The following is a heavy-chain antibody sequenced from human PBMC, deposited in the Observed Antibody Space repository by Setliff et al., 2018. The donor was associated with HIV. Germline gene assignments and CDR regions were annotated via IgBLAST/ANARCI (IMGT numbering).Heavy chain of an antibody. D-gene: IGHD5-12*01. Sequence: SETLSLTCKVSGAPISSYYWNWIRQPPGKGMEWIGYIYNSGYTNYKPSLKSRVTISLDTSKNQFSLNLRSVTAADTAVYYCARGDGYRGHYAYYDSGMDVWGQVITVTVSS. CDR2: IYNSGYT. CDR1: GAPISSYY. J-gene: IGHJ6*02. CDR3: ARGDGYRGHYAYYDSGMDV. V-gene: IGHV4-59*01.